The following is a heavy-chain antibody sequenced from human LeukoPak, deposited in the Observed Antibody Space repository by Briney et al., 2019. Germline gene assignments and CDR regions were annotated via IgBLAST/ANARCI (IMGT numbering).Heavy chain of an antibody. CDR1: GYTFTSYG. D-gene: IGHD3-3*01. J-gene: IGHJ4*02. CDR2: ISAYNGNT. V-gene: IGHV1-18*01. Sequence: ASVKVSRKASGYTFTSYGISWVRQAPGQGLEWMGWISAYNGNTNYPQNLQGRVTMTTDTSTSTAYMELRRLRSDDTGVYYCARDVVAYYHFCSGLSMGYFDYWGQGTLVTVSS. CDR3: ARDVVAYYHFCSGLSMGYFDY.